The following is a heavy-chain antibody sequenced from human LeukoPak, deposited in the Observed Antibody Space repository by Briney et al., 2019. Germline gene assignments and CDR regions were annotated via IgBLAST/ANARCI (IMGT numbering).Heavy chain of an antibody. CDR1: GYTFTSYG. CDR3: ARDGMFLLTASEPLDY. CDR2: ISAYNGNT. V-gene: IGHV1-18*01. Sequence: GASVKVSCKASGYTFTSYGISWVRQAPGQGLEWMGWISAYNGNTNYAQKLQGRVTMTTDTSTSTAYMELRSLRSDDTAIYYCARDGMFLLTASEPLDYWGQGSLVTVSS. J-gene: IGHJ4*02. D-gene: IGHD2/OR15-2a*01.